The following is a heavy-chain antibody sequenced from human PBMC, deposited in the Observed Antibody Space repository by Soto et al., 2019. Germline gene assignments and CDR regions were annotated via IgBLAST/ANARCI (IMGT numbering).Heavy chain of an antibody. CDR1: GGSISYNSYY. CDR2: IFYLGTT. J-gene: IGHJ4*02. CDR3: ARLVVVAPVANG. D-gene: IGHD2-21*01. Sequence: QLHLQESGPGLVKPSETLSLTCSVSGGSISYNSYYWGWIRQPPGKGLEWVGGIFYLGTTDNSPSLKDRVTISMDTSKHSFSLNLTSVTAADTAVYVCARLVVVAPVANGWGQGALVTVSS. V-gene: IGHV4-39*02.